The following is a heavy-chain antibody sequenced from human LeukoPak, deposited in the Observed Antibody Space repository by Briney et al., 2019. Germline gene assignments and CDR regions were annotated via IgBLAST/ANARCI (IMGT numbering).Heavy chain of an antibody. CDR2: ISGSGGST. D-gene: IGHD4-17*01. CDR3: AKSRWTSVTTSSDY. J-gene: IGHJ4*02. V-gene: IGHV3-23*01. CDR1: GFTFSNFA. Sequence: GGSLRLSCAASGFTFSNFAMSWVRQAPGKGLEWVSAISGSGGSTYYADSVKGRFTISRDNSKNTLYLQMNSLRAEDTAVYYCAKSRWTSVTTSSDYWGQGTLVTVSS.